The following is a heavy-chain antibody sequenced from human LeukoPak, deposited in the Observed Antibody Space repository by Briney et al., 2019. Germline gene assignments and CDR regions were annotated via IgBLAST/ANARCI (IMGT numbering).Heavy chain of an antibody. CDR2: IYYSGST. V-gene: IGHV4-31*03. D-gene: IGHD6-13*01. J-gene: IGHJ4*02. CDR1: GGSISSGGYY. Sequence: SETLSLTCTVSGGSISSGGYYWSWIRQHPGKGLEWIGYIYYSGSTYYNPSLKSRVTISVDTSKNQFSLKLSSVTAADTAVYYCASADLTVAAAGYFDYWGQGTLVTVSS. CDR3: ASADLTVAAAGYFDY.